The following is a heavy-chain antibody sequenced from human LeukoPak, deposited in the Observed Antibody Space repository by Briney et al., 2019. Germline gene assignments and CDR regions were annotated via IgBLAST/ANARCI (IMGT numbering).Heavy chain of an antibody. J-gene: IGHJ4*02. CDR1: GFTFSAYW. CDR3: AGVKVAGTRSFDY. V-gene: IGHV3-74*01. D-gene: IGHD6-19*01. Sequence: GGSLRLSCAASGFTFSAYWMHWVRQAPGKGLVWVGRINDVGSDSTYVDSVKGRFTISRDNAKNTLYLQMNNLRAEDTAVYYCAGVKVAGTRSFDYWGQGTLAIVSS. CDR2: INDVGSDS.